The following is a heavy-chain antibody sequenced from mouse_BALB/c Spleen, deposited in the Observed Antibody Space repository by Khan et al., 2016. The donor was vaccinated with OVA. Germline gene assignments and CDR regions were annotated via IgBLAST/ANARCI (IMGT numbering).Heavy chain of an antibody. CDR1: GFTFSDYY. CDR2: ISDDGSYN. J-gene: IGHJ3*01. CDR3: ARGFYGGPFTC. V-gene: IGHV5-4*02. Sequence: EVQLVESGGGLVKPGGSLKLSCAASGFTFSDYYMYWVRQTPEKRLEWVATISDDGSYNYYPDSVKGRFTISRDDVKNNLYLQMSSLKSEDTAMYYCARGFYGGPFTCCGQGTLVTVSA. D-gene: IGHD1-1*02.